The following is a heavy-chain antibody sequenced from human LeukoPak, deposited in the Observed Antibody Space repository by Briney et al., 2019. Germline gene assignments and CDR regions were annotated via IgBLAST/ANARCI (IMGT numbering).Heavy chain of an antibody. CDR2: INPSSGST. J-gene: IGHJ1*01. V-gene: IGHV1-46*01. CDR3: ARDTASVWYSSGWYEYFQH. CDR1: GYTFTSLY. D-gene: IGHD6-19*01. Sequence: ASVKVSCKASGYTFTSLYMHWVRQAPGQGLEWMGVINPSSGSTSNAQKFQGRVTMTRDTSTSTVYMELSGLRSEDTAVYYCARDTASVWYSSGWYEYFQHWGQGTLVTVSS.